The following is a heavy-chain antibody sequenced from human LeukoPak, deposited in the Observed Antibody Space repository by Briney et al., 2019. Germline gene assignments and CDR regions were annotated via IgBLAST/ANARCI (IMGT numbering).Heavy chain of an antibody. CDR1: GGSIRSSAYY. CDR3: ARLVLEGFGVVINYFDY. J-gene: IGHJ4*02. Sequence: SETLSLTCTVPGGSIRSSAYYWGWIRQPPGKGLEWIGSISYSGSTYYKPSLKSRVTISIDTSQNQFSLKLSSVSASDTAVYYCARLVLEGFGVVINYFDYWGQGTLVTVSS. D-gene: IGHD3-3*01. CDR2: ISYSGST. V-gene: IGHV4-39*01.